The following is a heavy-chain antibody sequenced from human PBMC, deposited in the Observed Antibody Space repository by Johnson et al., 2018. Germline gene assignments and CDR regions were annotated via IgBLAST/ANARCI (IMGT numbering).Heavy chain of an antibody. CDR3: AKDYVGGGSYYAFDI. CDR2: IRGSGGST. Sequence: VQLVQSGGGVVQPGRSLRLSCAASGFTFSSFAMSWVRQAPGKGLEWVSAIRGSGGSTYYADSVKGRFTISRDNSKNTLYLQMNSLRAEDTAVYYCAKDYVGGGSYYAFDIWGQGTMVTVSS. V-gene: IGHV3-23*04. CDR1: GFTFSSFA. D-gene: IGHD1-26*01. J-gene: IGHJ3*02.